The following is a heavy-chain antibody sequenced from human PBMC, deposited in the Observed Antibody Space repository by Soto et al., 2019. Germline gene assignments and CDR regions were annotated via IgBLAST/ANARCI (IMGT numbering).Heavy chain of an antibody. CDR2: IYYRGNA. V-gene: IGHV4-39*01. CDR3: ARLEGLATISYYFDF. CDR1: DDSINSDKYY. J-gene: IGHJ4*02. D-gene: IGHD3-9*01. Sequence: QLQLQESGPGLVKPSETLSLTCSVSDDSINSDKYYWGLIRQPPGKGLEWIGSIYYRGNANYNPSLQTRVTISLDKSKSQFSLKLNSVTAADSAVYFCARLEGLATISYYFDFWGPGALVTVSS.